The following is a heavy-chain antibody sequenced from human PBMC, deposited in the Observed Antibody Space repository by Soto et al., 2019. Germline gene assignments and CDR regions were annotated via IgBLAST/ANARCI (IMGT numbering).Heavy chain of an antibody. Sequence: QLQLQESGPGLVKPSETLSLTCTVSGGSISSSSYYWGWFRQPPGKGLEWLGNIFYSGNTYYNPSLKSRVTISVDTSKNQFSLRLSSVTAADTAVYYCARLSIPVATTVDYWGQGTLVTVSS. CDR3: ARLSIPVATTVDY. J-gene: IGHJ4*02. V-gene: IGHV4-39*01. CDR2: IFYSGNT. CDR1: GGSISSSSYY. D-gene: IGHD6-19*01.